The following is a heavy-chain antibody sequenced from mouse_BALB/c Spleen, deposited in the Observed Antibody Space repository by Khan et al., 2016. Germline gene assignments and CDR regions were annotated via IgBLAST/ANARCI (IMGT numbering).Heavy chain of an antibody. CDR1: GYSFTSYY. CDR3: ASSTQSFYAMDY. V-gene: IGHV1S135*01. J-gene: IGHJ4*01. D-gene: IGHD1-1*01. CDR2: IDPFNGGT. Sequence: VQLKESGPELMKPGASVTISCKASGYSFTSYYMHWVKQSHGKSLEWIGYIDPFNGGTSYNQKFKGKATLTVDKSSSTAYMHLSSLTSEDSAVYYCASSTQSFYAMDYWGQGTSVTVSS.